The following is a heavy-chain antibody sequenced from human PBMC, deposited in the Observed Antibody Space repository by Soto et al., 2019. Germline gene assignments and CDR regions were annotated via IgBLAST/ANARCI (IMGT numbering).Heavy chain of an antibody. V-gene: IGHV4-4*07. CDR1: GDSISNSY. CDR3: ARARRMIRGVLLDY. J-gene: IGHJ4*02. D-gene: IGHD3-10*01. CDR2: IYSVDST. Sequence: QVQLQESGPRLVKPSETLSLRCTVSGDSISNSYWSWIRMSAGERLEWIGRIYSVDSTIYNPSLKSRVTLSLDTSSNQFFLHLTSVTADDSAINYCARARRMIRGVLLDYWGPGTAVTGSS.